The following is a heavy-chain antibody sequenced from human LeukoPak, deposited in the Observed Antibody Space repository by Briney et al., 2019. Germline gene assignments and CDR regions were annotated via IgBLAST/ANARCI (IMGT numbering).Heavy chain of an antibody. CDR2: INSDGSST. CDR1: GFTFSSYW. Sequence: GGSLRLSCAASGFTFSSYWMHWVRQAPGKGLVWVSRINSDGSSTSYADSVKGRFTISRDNAKNSLYLQMNSLRAEDTAVYYCATPLDYYDSSGYHQGGDWGQGTLVTVSS. J-gene: IGHJ4*02. D-gene: IGHD3-22*01. V-gene: IGHV3-74*01. CDR3: ATPLDYYDSSGYHQGGD.